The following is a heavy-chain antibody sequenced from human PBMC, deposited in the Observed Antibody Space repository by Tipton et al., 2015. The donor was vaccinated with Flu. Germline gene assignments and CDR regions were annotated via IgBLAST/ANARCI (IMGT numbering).Heavy chain of an antibody. V-gene: IGHV3-15*01. CDR3: ARDPDAYYYDSDDYSFVY. J-gene: IGHJ4*02. Sequence: SLRLSCAASGVTFSDVWLSWVRQAPGKGLEWVARIKSKNDGGTRDFAAPVKGRFTVSRDDSQNTLYLQMNSLRADDTAVYYCARDPDAYYYDSDDYSFVYWGQGTLVTVSS. CDR2: IKSKNDGGTR. CDR1: GVTFSDVW. D-gene: IGHD3-22*01.